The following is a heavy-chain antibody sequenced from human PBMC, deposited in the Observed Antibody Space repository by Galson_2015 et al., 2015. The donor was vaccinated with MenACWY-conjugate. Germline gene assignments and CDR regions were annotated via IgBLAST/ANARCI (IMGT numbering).Heavy chain of an antibody. D-gene: IGHD6-13*01. CDR1: GFTFSYG. J-gene: IGHJ3*02. CDR2: ISGSGSIT. Sequence: SLRLSCAASGFTFSYGMSWVRQAPGQGLEWVSGISGSGSITYSADSVKGRFIISRDNSKNTLYLQMSSLRAEDRAVYYCVKGWQQLGDIWGQGTMVTVSS. V-gene: IGHV3-23*01. CDR3: VKGWQQLGDI.